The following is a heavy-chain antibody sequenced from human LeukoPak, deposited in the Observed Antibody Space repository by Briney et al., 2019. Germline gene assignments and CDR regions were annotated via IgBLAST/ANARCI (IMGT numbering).Heavy chain of an antibody. J-gene: IGHJ4*02. V-gene: IGHV4-59*08. CDR3: ARHVAAAGPRHFDY. D-gene: IGHD6-13*01. Sequence: SETLSLTCTVSGGSISSYYWGWIRQPPGKGLEWIGYIYYSGSTNYNPSLKSRVTISVDTSKNQFSLKLSSVTAADTAVYYCARHVAAAGPRHFDYWGQGTLVTVSS. CDR1: GGSISSYY. CDR2: IYYSGST.